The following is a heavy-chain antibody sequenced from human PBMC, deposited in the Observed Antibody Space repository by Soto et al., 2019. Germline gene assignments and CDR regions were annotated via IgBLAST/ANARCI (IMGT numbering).Heavy chain of an antibody. CDR1: GFTFISYG. CDR3: AKEGVYYDSSGYSNWFDP. Sequence: GGSLRLSCAASGFTFISYGMHWVRQAPGKGLEWVAVISYDGSNKYYADSVKGRFTISRDNSKNTLYLQMNSLRAEDTAVYYCAKEGVYYDSSGYSNWFDPWGQGTLVTVSS. D-gene: IGHD3-22*01. V-gene: IGHV3-30*18. CDR2: ISYDGSNK. J-gene: IGHJ5*02.